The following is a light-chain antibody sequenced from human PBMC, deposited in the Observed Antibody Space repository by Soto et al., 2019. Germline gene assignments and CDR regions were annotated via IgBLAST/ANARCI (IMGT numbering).Light chain of an antibody. CDR3: QQYNNWPPIT. CDR2: GAS. CDR1: QSISGN. J-gene: IGKJ4*01. V-gene: IGKV3-15*01. Sequence: EIVMTQAPATLSVSPGERATLSCRASQSISGNLAWYQQKPGQAPRLLMYGASTRATGIPATFSGSGSGTEFTLTISSLQSEDFAVYYCQQYNNWPPITFGGGTKVEIK.